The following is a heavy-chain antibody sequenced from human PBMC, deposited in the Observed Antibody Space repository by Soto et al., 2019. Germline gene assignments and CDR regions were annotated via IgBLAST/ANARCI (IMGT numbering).Heavy chain of an antibody. V-gene: IGHV3-43*01. Sequence: GGSLRLSCAASGFTFDDYTMHWVRQAPGKGLEWVSLISWDGGSTYYADSVKGRFTISRDNSKNSLYLQMNSLRTEDTALYYCAKDNGDGYNLDWYFDLWGRGTLVTVPQ. CDR3: AKDNGDGYNLDWYFDL. J-gene: IGHJ2*01. D-gene: IGHD5-12*01. CDR1: GFTFDDYT. CDR2: ISWDGGST.